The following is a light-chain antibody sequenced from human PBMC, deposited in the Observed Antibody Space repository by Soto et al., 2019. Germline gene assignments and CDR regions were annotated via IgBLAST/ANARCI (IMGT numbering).Light chain of an antibody. CDR3: GSYSNSNTPVV. Sequence: QSALTQPASVSGSPGQSITISCTGTSSDVGGYNYVSWYQQHPGKAPKVMIYEISNRPSGVSNRFSGSKSGNTASLTISGLQAEDEADYYCGSYSNSNTPVVFGVGTKLTVL. V-gene: IGLV2-14*01. CDR1: SSDVGGYNY. J-gene: IGLJ2*01. CDR2: EIS.